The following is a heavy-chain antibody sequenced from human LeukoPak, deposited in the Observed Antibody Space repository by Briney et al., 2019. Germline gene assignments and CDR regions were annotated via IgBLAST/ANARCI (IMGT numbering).Heavy chain of an antibody. CDR2: TYTSGST. J-gene: IGHJ4*02. D-gene: IGHD5-18*01. Sequence: SETLSLTCTVSGGSISSGSYYWSWIRQPAGKGLEWIGRTYTSGSTNYNPSLKSRVTISVDTSKNQFSLKLSSVTAADTAVYYCARGGSSGYTYAWGQGTLVTVSS. CDR3: ARGGSSGYTYA. V-gene: IGHV4-61*02. CDR1: GGSISSGSYY.